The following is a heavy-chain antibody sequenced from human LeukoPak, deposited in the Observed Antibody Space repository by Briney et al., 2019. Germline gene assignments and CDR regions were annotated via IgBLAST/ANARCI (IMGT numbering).Heavy chain of an antibody. Sequence: SETLSLTCAVYGGSLSGYYWSWIRQPPGKGLEWIGEINHSGSTNYNPSLKSRVTISVDTSKNQFSLKLSSVTAADTAVYYCARGETGYSYVFDYWGQGNLVTVSS. V-gene: IGHV4-34*01. CDR3: ARGETGYSYVFDY. CDR1: GGSLSGYY. CDR2: INHSGST. J-gene: IGHJ4*02. D-gene: IGHD5-18*01.